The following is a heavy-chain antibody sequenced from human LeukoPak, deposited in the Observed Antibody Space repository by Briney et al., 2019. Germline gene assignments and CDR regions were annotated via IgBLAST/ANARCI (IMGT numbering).Heavy chain of an antibody. CDR2: IYTSGST. CDR1: GYSISSGYY. V-gene: IGHV4-38-2*02. CDR3: ASLSGSYYPDY. Sequence: PSETLSLTCTVSGYSISSGYYWGWIRQPPGKGLEWIGSIYTSGSTNYNPSLKSRVTISVDTSKNQFSLKLSSVTAADTAVYYCASLSGSYYPDYWGQGTLVTVSS. J-gene: IGHJ4*02. D-gene: IGHD1-26*01.